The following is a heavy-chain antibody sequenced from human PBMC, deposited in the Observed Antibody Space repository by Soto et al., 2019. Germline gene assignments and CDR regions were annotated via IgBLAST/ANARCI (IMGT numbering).Heavy chain of an antibody. V-gene: IGHV1-69*06. CDR1: GGTFSSYS. J-gene: IGHJ6*02. Sequence: SVEVSCKGSGGTFSSYSISWVLQAPGEGLEWMGGIIPIFGTANYAQKFQGRVTITADKSTSTAYMELSSLRSEDTAVYYCARDSAPGNSYYYYGMDVWGQGTTVTVSS. CDR2: IIPIFGTA. CDR3: ARDSAPGNSYYYYGMDV.